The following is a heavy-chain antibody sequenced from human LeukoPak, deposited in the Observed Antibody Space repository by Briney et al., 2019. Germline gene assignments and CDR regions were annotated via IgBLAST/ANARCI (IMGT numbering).Heavy chain of an antibody. CDR2: IYYTGST. D-gene: IGHD5-12*01. CDR1: GGSITSYY. CDR3: AAMEVGIRGYSGHDADY. J-gene: IGHJ4*02. V-gene: IGHV4-59*12. Sequence: PSETLSLTCSVSGGSITSYYWSWIRQPPGKGLEWIGYIYYTGSTDYNPSLKSRVTISIDTSKNQFSLKLTSVTAADTAVYYCAAMEVGIRGYSGHDADYWGQGTLVTVSS.